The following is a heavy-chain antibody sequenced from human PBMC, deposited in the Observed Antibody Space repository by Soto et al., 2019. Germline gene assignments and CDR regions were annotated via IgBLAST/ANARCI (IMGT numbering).Heavy chain of an antibody. CDR1: GGTFSTYG. Sequence: QVQLVQSGAEVKKPGSSVKVSCQVSGGTFSTYGLGWVRQAPGQGLEWMGAIIPFVGTANYAQKFRDRVTITADRSTTTTYMEVKSLTSEDTAVYYCVRRTEGKEGYSYWGQGTLVSVS. CDR3: VRRTEGKEGYSY. D-gene: IGHD1-26*01. J-gene: IGHJ4*02. V-gene: IGHV1-69*06. CDR2: IIPFVGTA.